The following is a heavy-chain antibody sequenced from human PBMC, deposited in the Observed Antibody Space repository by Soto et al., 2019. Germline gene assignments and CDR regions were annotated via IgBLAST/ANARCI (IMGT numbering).Heavy chain of an antibody. J-gene: IGHJ4*02. Sequence: GGSLRLSCAASGFTFSDFTTYAVHWVRQAPGQGLEWVAVVLLDGSNEYYTESVKGRFTVARDHSKNTLYLQMNSLRAEDTAVYYCAKNDPDRMVVAATGFDYWGQGTLVTVSS. CDR1: GFTFSDFTTYA. D-gene: IGHD2-15*01. V-gene: IGHV3-33*06. CDR2: VLLDGSNE. CDR3: AKNDPDRMVVAATGFDY.